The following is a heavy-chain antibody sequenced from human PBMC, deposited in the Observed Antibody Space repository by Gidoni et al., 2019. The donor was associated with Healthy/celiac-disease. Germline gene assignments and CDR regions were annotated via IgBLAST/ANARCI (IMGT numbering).Heavy chain of an antibody. CDR1: GFTVSSNY. V-gene: IGHV3-66*02. CDR2: IYSGGST. CDR3: ARVSLIYYYGMDV. Sequence: EVQLVESGGGLVQPGGSLRLSWAASGFTVSSNYMSWVRQAPGKGLEWVSVIYSGGSTYYADSVKGRFTISRDNSKNTLYLQMNSLRAEDTAVYYCARVSLIYYYGMDVWGQGTTVTVSS. J-gene: IGHJ6*02.